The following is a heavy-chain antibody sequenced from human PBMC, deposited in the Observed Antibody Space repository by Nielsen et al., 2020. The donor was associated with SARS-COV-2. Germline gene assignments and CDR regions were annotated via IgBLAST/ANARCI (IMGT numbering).Heavy chain of an antibody. D-gene: IGHD6-13*01. J-gene: IGHJ3*02. V-gene: IGHV1-18*01. CDR3: AREAIAAAGTNDVFDI. Sequence: ASVKVSCKASGYTFTSYDINWVRQAPGQGLEWMGWISAYNGNTNYAQKLQGRVTMTTDTSTSTAYMELRSLRSDDTAVYYCAREAIAAAGTNDVFDIWGQGTMVTVSS. CDR1: GYTFTSYD. CDR2: ISAYNGNT.